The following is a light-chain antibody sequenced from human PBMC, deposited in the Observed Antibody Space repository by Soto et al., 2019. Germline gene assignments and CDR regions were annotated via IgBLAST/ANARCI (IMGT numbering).Light chain of an antibody. CDR2: DAS. V-gene: IGKV3-15*01. J-gene: IGKJ1*01. CDR3: HQYNNWPPWT. CDR1: QIVSSY. Sequence: EIVLTQSPATLSLSPGERATLSCMASQIVSSYLAWYQQKPGQPPRLLIYDASTRATRIPSRFSGSGSGTEFTLTISGLQSEDFAVYYCHQYNNWPPWTFGPGTKVDIK.